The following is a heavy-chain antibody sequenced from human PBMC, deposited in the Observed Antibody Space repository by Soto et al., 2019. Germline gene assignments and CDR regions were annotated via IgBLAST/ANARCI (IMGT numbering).Heavy chain of an antibody. CDR2: IIPIFGTA. J-gene: IGHJ3*02. CDR3: ARGPLIAAAGTSGHAFDI. Sequence: VASVKVSCKASGGTFSSYAISWVRQAPGQGLEWMGGIIPIFGTANYAQKFQGRVTITADESTSTACMELSSLRSEDTAVYYCARGPLIAAAGTSGHAFDIWGQGTMVTVSS. V-gene: IGHV1-69*13. D-gene: IGHD6-13*01. CDR1: GGTFSSYA.